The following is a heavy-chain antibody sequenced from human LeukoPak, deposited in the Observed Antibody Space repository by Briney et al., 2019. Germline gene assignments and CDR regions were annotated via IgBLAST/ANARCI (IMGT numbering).Heavy chain of an antibody. D-gene: IGHD3-22*01. Sequence: GGSLRLSCVASGFTLSSYTMNWVRQAPGKGLEWVSYISFSGSPTQYADSVKGRFTISRDNAKNSLYLQMNSLRDEDTAVYYCARDRAYYYDSSGYYYFDHWGQGTLVTVSS. CDR2: ISFSGSPT. CDR3: ARDRAYYYDSSGYYYFDH. CDR1: GFTLSSYT. J-gene: IGHJ4*02. V-gene: IGHV3-48*02.